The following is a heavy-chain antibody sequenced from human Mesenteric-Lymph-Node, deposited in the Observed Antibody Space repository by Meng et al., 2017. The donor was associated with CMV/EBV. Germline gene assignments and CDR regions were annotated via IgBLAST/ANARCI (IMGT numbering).Heavy chain of an antibody. CDR3: ARDEADIVVVAATGAMDV. V-gene: IGHV3-21*04. Sequence: GESLKISCAASGFTFSSYSMNWVRQAPGKGLEWVSSISSSSSYIYYADSVKGRFTISRDNAKNSLYLQMTSLRAEDTALYYCARDEADIVVVAATGAMDVWGQGTTVTVSS. CDR2: ISSSSSYI. CDR1: GFTFSSYS. J-gene: IGHJ6*02. D-gene: IGHD2-15*01.